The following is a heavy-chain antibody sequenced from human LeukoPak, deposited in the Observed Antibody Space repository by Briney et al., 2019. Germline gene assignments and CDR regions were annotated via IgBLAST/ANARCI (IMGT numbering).Heavy chain of an antibody. CDR1: GGSFSGYY. D-gene: IGHD5-12*01. J-gene: IGHJ6*04. CDR2: INHSGST. CDR3: ARAATILPDV. Sequence: PSETLSLTCAVYGGSFSGYYWSWIRQPPGKGLEWIGEINHSGSTNYNPSLKSRVTISVDTSKNQFSLKLSSVTAADTAVYYCARAATILPDVWGKGTTVTVSS. V-gene: IGHV4-34*01.